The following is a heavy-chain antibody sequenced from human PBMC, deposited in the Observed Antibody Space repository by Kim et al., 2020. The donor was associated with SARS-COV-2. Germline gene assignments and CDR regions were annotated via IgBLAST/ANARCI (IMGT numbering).Heavy chain of an antibody. CDR2: INWNGGST. V-gene: IGHV3-20*04. CDR3: ARTLVVVPAAIGRWFDP. CDR1: GFTFDDYG. D-gene: IGHD2-2*01. Sequence: GGSLRLSCAASGFTFDDYGMSWVRQAPGKGLEWVSGINWNGGSTGYADSVKGRFTISRDNAKNSLYLQMNSLRAEDTALYYCARTLVVVPAAIGRWFDPWGQGTLVTVSS. J-gene: IGHJ5*02.